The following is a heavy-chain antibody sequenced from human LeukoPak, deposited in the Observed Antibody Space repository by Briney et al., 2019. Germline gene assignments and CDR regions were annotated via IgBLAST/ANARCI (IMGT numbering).Heavy chain of an antibody. CDR3: ATSSIAAALDY. CDR1: GGSISSGSYY. CDR2: IYTSGSI. V-gene: IGHV4-61*02. D-gene: IGHD6-13*01. Sequence: SETLSLTCTVSGGSISSGSYYWSWIRQPAGKGLEWIGRIYTSGSINYNPSLKSRVTISVDTSKNQFSLKLSSVTAADTAVYYCATSSIAAALDYWGQGTLVTVSS. J-gene: IGHJ4*02.